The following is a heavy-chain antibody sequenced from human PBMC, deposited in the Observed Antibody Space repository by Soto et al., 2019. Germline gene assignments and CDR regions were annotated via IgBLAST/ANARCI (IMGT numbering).Heavy chain of an antibody. Sequence: EVQLLESGGGLVQPGGSLRLSCTASGFTFSSYAMGWVRQAPGKGLEWVSVINPSGIRTHYADSVKGRFTTSRDNSENTVYLQMNSLRAEDTALYYCVKLYYYDSTGYYRSLDYWGQGTLVTVSS. D-gene: IGHD3-22*01. CDR1: GFTFSSYA. CDR2: INPSGIRT. V-gene: IGHV3-23*01. CDR3: VKLYYYDSTGYYRSLDY. J-gene: IGHJ4*02.